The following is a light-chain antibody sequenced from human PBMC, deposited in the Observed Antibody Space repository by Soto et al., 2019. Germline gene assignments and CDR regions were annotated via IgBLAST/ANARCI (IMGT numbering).Light chain of an antibody. CDR1: QTISNW. J-gene: IGKJ1*01. CDR2: MAS. V-gene: IGKV1-5*03. CDR3: QLYNGT. Sequence: IQMTQSPAALSASLGDRVTITCRASQTISNWLAWYQQKPGKAPNLLIYMASNLESGVPSRFSGSGSGTEFTLTISSLQPDDFATYYCQLYNGTFGQGTKVDIK.